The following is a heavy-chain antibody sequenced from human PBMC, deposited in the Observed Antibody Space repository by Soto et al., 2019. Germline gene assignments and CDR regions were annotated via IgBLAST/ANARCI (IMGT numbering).Heavy chain of an antibody. CDR2: TYYRSKWYN. Sequence: SQTLSLTCAISGGSVSSNSAAWNWIRQSPSRGLEWLGRTYYRSKWYNDYAVSVKSRITINPDTSKNQFSLQLNSVTPEDTAVYYCARDPVDTAMVTDAFDIWGQGTMVTVSS. V-gene: IGHV6-1*01. J-gene: IGHJ3*02. D-gene: IGHD5-18*01. CDR1: GGSVSSNSAA. CDR3: ARDPVDTAMVTDAFDI.